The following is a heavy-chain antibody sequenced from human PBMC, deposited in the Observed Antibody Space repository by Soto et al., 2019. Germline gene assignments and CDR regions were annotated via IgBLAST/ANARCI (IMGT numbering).Heavy chain of an antibody. CDR3: TSALAARTSYYYYYGMDV. CDR2: IRSKANSYAT. Sequence: VGSLRLSCAASGFTFSGSAMHWVRQASGKGLEWVGRIRSKANSYATAYAASVKGRFTISRDDSKNTAYLQMNSLKTEDTAVYYCTSALAARTSYYYYYGMDVWGQGTTVTVSS. V-gene: IGHV3-73*01. CDR1: GFTFSGSA. D-gene: IGHD6-6*01. J-gene: IGHJ6*02.